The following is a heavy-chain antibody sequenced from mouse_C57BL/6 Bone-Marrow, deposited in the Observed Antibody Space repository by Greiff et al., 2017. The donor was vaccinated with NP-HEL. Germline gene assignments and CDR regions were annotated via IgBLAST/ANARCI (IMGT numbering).Heavy chain of an antibody. CDR1: GYTFTDYY. Sequence: EVQLQQSGPVLVKPGASVKMSCKASGYTFTDYYMNWVKQSHGKSLEWIGVINPYNGGTSYNQKFKGKATLTVDKSSSTAYMELNSLTSEDSAVYYCARVYYYGSHFDVWGTGTTVTVSS. CDR3: ARVYYYGSHFDV. J-gene: IGHJ1*03. CDR2: INPYNGGT. V-gene: IGHV1-19*01. D-gene: IGHD1-1*01.